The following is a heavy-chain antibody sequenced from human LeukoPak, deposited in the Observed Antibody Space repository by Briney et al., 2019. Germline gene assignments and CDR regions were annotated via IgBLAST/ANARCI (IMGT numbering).Heavy chain of an antibody. CDR2: IYYSGST. D-gene: IGHD4-11*01. CDR1: GGSISSGDFY. CDR3: ARAGGLPNFDY. Sequence: SETLSLTCTVSGGSISSGDFYWSWLRQHPGKGLEWIGYIYYSGSTYYNPSLKSRVTISVDTSKNQFSLNLSSVTAADTAVYYCARAGGLPNFDYWGQGTLVTVSS. V-gene: IGHV4-31*03. J-gene: IGHJ4*02.